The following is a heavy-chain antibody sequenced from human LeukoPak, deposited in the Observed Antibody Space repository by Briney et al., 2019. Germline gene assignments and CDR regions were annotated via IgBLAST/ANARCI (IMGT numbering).Heavy chain of an antibody. CDR1: GYTFTNFD. CDR2: INLNNGDT. J-gene: IGHJ5*02. CDR3: ARGWIGIA. Sequence: ASVKVSCKASGYTFTNFDVNWVRQAAGQGLEWMGYINLNNGDTDSAQKFQGRITMTRDTSINTAYMELSSLRSDDSAMYYCARGWIGIAWGQGTLVTVSS. D-gene: IGHD1-1*01. V-gene: IGHV1-8*02.